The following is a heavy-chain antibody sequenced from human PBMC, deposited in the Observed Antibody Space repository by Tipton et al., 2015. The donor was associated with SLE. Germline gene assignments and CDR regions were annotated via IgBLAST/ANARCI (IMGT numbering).Heavy chain of an antibody. V-gene: IGHV4-34*01. CDR1: GGSFSGYY. J-gene: IGHJ3*02. CDR2: INHSGST. CDR3: ARDEDYYYDSSGYFPYAFDI. Sequence: AGLVEPSETLSLTCAVYGGSFSGYYWSWIRQPPGKGLEWIGEINHSGSTNYNPSLKSRVTISVDTSKNQFSLKLSSVTAADTAVYYCARDEDYYYDSSGYFPYAFDIWGQGTMVTVSS. D-gene: IGHD3-22*01.